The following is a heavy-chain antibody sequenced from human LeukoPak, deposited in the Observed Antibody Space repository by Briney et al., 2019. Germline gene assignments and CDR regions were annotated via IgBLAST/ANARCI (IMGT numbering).Heavy chain of an antibody. Sequence: PSETLSLTCAVYGGSFSGYYWSWIRQPPRKGLEWIGEINHSGSTNYNPSLKSRVTISVDTSKNQFSLKLSSVTAADTAVYYCARRWGSGNYYGSGSYLYYYYGMDVWGQGTTVTVSS. D-gene: IGHD3-10*01. CDR2: INHSGST. CDR3: ARRWGSGNYYGSGSYLYYYYGMDV. V-gene: IGHV4-34*01. J-gene: IGHJ6*02. CDR1: GGSFSGYY.